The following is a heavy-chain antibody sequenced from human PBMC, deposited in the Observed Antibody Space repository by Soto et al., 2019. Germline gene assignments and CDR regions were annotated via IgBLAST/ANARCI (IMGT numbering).Heavy chain of an antibody. D-gene: IGHD3-3*01. Sequence: QVQLQESGPGLVKPSETLSLTCTVSGDSVSSGSYYWSWIRQPPGKGPEWIGYIYYIGRTNYNPSLKSRATISVDTSKNQFSLKVSSVPAADAAVYYCARAPMIFGVVRPPHFDYWGQGTLVAVSS. CDR1: GDSVSSGSYY. CDR3: ARAPMIFGVVRPPHFDY. V-gene: IGHV4-61*01. J-gene: IGHJ4*02. CDR2: IYYIGRT.